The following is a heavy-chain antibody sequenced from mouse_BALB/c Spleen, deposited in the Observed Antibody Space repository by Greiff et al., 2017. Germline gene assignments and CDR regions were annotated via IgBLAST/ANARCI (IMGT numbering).Heavy chain of an antibody. Sequence: QVQLLQSGPELVRPGVSVKISCKGSGYTFTDYAMYWVKQSHAKSLEWIGVISTYYGNTNYNHKFKGKGTMTVDKSSSTAYMELGRRTSEDSAIYYCGGDYDYDDGDCFDYWGQGANLTVS. J-gene: IGHJ2*01. CDR3: GGDYDYDDGDCFDY. CDR2: ISTYYGNT. D-gene: IGHD2-4*01. V-gene: IGHV1-67*01. CDR1: GYTFTDYA.